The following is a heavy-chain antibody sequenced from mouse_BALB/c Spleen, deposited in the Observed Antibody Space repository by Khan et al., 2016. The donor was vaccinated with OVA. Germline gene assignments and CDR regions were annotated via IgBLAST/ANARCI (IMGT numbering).Heavy chain of an antibody. CDR1: GYIFTNYV. D-gene: IGHD4-1*01. J-gene: IGHJ2*01. CDR3: ARGNWQSYYFDY. V-gene: IGHV1S136*01. Sequence: VRLQQSGPELVKPGASVKMSCKASGYIFTNYVLHWMKQKPGQGLEWIGYINPYNGGTKYNEKFKGKATLASDKSSITAYVELSSLTSEDSAVYYCARGNWQSYYFDYWGQGTTLTLSS. CDR2: INPYNGGT.